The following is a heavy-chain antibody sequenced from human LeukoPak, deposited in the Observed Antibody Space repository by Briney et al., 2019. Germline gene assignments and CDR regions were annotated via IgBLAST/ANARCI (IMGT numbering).Heavy chain of an antibody. CDR1: GFTFSSYG. Sequence: GGSLRLSCAASGFTFSSYGMHWVRQAPGKGLEWVAVISYDGSNKYYADSVKGRFTISRDNSKNTLYLQMNSLRAEDTAVYHCAKGSSGHDYWGQGTLVTVSS. CDR2: ISYDGSNK. D-gene: IGHD6-19*01. V-gene: IGHV3-30*18. CDR3: AKGSSGHDY. J-gene: IGHJ4*02.